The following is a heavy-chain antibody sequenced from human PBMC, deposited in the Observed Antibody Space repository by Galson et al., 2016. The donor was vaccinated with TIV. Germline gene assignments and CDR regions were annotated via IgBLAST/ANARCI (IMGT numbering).Heavy chain of an antibody. CDR3: ATELYCSSISCYYYYGLDV. J-gene: IGHJ6*02. D-gene: IGHD2-2*01. CDR2: ISAYNGDI. V-gene: IGHV1-18*04. CDR1: GYSFLSYG. Sequence: QSGAEVKKPGASVKVSCKASGYSFLSYGMTWVRQAPGRGLEWLGWISAYNGDIKSARKFQGRVTMTTDTSTNTAYMELRSRGSDDTAVYYCATELYCSSISCYYYYGLDVWGHGTTVTVSS.